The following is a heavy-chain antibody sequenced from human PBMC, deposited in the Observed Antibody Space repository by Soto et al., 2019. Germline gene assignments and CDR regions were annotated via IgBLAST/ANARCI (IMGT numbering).Heavy chain of an antibody. V-gene: IGHV2-5*02. CDR2: IYWDDDK. D-gene: IGHD3-10*01. Sequence: QITLKESGPTLVKPTQTLTLTCTFSGFSLSTSGVGVGWIRQPPGKALEWLALIYWDDDKRYSPSLKSRLTITKDTAKTQVVLRRSNMDPVDTATYCCAQGEYSYDSGRRGYAFDIWGQGTMVTVSS. CDR3: AQGEYSYDSGRRGYAFDI. CDR1: GFSLSTSGVG. J-gene: IGHJ3*02.